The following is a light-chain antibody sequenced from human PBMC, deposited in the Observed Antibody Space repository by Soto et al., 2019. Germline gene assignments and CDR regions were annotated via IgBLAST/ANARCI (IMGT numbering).Light chain of an antibody. V-gene: IGKV3-20*01. CDR1: QSVSSSY. Sequence: EIVLTQSPGTLSLSPGERATVSCRASQSVSSSYLAWYQQKPGQAPRLLIYVASSRATGIPDRFSGSGSGTDFTLTISRLESEDFAVYYCQQYGNSPNTSGKGTKLEIK. CDR2: VAS. CDR3: QQYGNSPNT. J-gene: IGKJ2*01.